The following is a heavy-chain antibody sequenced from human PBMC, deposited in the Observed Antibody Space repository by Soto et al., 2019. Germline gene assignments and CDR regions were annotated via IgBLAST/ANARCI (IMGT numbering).Heavy chain of an antibody. CDR1: GYSFTSYW. CDR2: IYPGDSDT. Sequence: GESLKISCKGSGYSFTSYWIGWVRQMPGKGLEWMGIIYPGDSDTRYSPSFQGQVTISADKSISTAYLQWSSLKASDTAMYYCARVSFYYGSGSYYPDAFDIWGQGTMVTV. V-gene: IGHV5-51*01. D-gene: IGHD3-10*01. CDR3: ARVSFYYGSGSYYPDAFDI. J-gene: IGHJ3*02.